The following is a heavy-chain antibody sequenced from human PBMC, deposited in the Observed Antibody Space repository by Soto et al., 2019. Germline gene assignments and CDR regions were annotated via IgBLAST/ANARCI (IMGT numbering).Heavy chain of an antibody. CDR2: ISGSGSTT. J-gene: IGHJ4*02. CDR3: VTRSRGLQSSPPRLDS. D-gene: IGHD4-4*01. CDR1: GLTFSGYG. V-gene: IGHV3-23*01. Sequence: EVQLLESGGGLVQPGGSLRLSCAASGLTFSGYGMSWVRQAPGTGLEWVSAISGSGSTTYYADSVKVRFTISRDDSKNSLFLQMNRLRAEDTAVYYCVTRSRGLQSSPPRLDSWGQGTLVTVSS.